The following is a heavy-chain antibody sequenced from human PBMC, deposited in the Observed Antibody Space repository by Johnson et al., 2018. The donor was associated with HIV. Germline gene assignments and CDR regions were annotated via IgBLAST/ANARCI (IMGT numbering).Heavy chain of an antibody. CDR3: AKMGTGRSKIQFLEWLPIPHAFDI. CDR2: IRYDGSNK. CDR1: GFTFSSYA. J-gene: IGHJ3*02. D-gene: IGHD3-3*01. V-gene: IGHV3-30-3*02. Sequence: QVQLVESGGGVVQPGRSLRLSCAASGFTFSSYAMHWVRQAPGKGLEWVAFIRYDGSNKYYADSVKGRFTISRDNSKNTLYLQMNSLRVEDTAVYYCAKMGTGRSKIQFLEWLPIPHAFDIWGQGTMVTVSS.